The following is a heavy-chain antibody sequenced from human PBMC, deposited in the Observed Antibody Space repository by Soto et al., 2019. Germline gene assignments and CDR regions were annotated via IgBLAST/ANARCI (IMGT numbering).Heavy chain of an antibody. J-gene: IGHJ6*02. V-gene: IGHV1-8*01. CDR1: GYTFTSYD. CDR2: MNPNSGNT. Sequence: ASVKVSCKASGYTFTSYDINWVRQATGQGLEWMGWMNPNSGNTGYAQKFQGRVTMTRNTSISTAYMELSSLRSEDTAVYYCARLESHYDFWSGYYTCCCSCCMDFWGQGTTVTVSS. D-gene: IGHD3-3*01. CDR3: ARLESHYDFWSGYYTCCCSCCMDF.